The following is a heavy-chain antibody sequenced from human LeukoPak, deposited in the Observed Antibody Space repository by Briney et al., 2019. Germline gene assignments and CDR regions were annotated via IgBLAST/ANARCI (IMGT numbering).Heavy chain of an antibody. CDR2: IYTSGST. CDR3: ARVLTGTNYYYMDV. J-gene: IGHJ6*03. CDR1: GGSLSSGSYY. Sequence: PSQTLSLTCTVSGGSLSSGSYYWSWIRQPAGKGLEGIGRIYTSGSTNYNPSLKSRVTISVDTSKNQFSLKLSSVTAADTAVYYCARVLTGTNYYYMDVWGKGTTVTVSS. V-gene: IGHV4-61*02. D-gene: IGHD1-7*01.